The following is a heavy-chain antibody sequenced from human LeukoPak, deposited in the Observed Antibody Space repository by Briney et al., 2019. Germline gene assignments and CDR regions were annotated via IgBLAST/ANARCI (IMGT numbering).Heavy chain of an antibody. J-gene: IGHJ3*02. D-gene: IGHD4-17*01. CDR1: GYTFTSYG. CDR2: ISAYNGNT. V-gene: IGHV1-18*01. Sequence: ASVKVSCKASGYTFTSYGISWVRQAPGQGLEWMGWISAYNGNTNYAQKLQGRVTMTTDTSTSTAYMELRSLRSDDTAVYYCARDLGDYENDAFDIWGQGTMVTVSS. CDR3: ARDLGDYENDAFDI.